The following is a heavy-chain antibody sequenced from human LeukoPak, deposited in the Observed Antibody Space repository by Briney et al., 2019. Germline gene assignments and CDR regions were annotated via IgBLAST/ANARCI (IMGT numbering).Heavy chain of an antibody. CDR2: INAGDGST. CDR1: GYTFAKYA. CDR3: ARSILVVPVASHLNYGVDV. Sequence: ASVKVSFTASGYTFAKYAIHWVRQAPGQRLEWMGWINAGDGSTRYSQKFHGGVTITRDTSASTAYMELSSLRSEDTAVYYCARSILVVPVASHLNYGVDVWGQGTTVTVSS. J-gene: IGHJ6*02. V-gene: IGHV1-3*01. D-gene: IGHD2-2*01.